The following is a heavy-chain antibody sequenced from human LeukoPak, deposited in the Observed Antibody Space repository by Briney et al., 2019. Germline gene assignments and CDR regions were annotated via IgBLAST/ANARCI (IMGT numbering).Heavy chain of an antibody. CDR1: GFIFRRNG. CDR2: IWYDGSKT. CDR3: ARAVGYDASTETAMDGLDY. D-gene: IGHD5-18*01. Sequence: GGSLRLSCAASGFIFRRNGMHWVRQVPGKGLEWVALIWYDGSKTYCADSVKGRFTISRDNSRNTLFLQMNSLRAEDTAVYYCARAVGYDASTETAMDGLDYWGQGTLVTVSS. J-gene: IGHJ4*02. V-gene: IGHV3-33*01.